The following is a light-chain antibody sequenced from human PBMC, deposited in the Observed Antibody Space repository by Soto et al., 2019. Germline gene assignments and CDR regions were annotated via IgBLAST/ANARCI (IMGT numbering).Light chain of an antibody. CDR2: EVT. J-gene: IGLJ1*01. Sequence: QSALTQPASVSGSPGQSITISCSGTRSDIGIFNYVSWYQQHPGKAPKLIIYEVTNRPSGVSDRFSGSKSGNTASLTISGLQAEDEADYYCSSYTSSSTLYVFGSGTKLTVL. CDR1: RSDIGIFNY. CDR3: SSYTSSSTLYV. V-gene: IGLV2-14*01.